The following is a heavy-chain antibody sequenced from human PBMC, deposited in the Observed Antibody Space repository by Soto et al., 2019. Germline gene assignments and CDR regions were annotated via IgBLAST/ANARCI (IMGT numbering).Heavy chain of an antibody. CDR2: IKSKTDGGTT. CDR1: GFTFSNAW. D-gene: IGHD2-15*01. V-gene: IGHV3-15*07. J-gene: IGHJ4*02. CDR3: TTDSGIVVVVAATNAVDY. Sequence: GGSLRLSCAASGFTFSNAWMNWVRQAPGKGLEWVGRIKSKTDGGTTDYAAPVKGRFTISRDDSKNTLYLQMNSLKTEDTAVYYCTTDSGIVVVVAATNAVDYWGQGTLVTVSS.